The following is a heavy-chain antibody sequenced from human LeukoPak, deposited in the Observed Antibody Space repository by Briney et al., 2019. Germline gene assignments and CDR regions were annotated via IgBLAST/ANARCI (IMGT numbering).Heavy chain of an antibody. V-gene: IGHV3-21*01. CDR1: GFTFSSYS. CDR3: ARDYYGSGSYYNFDY. CDR2: ISSSSSYI. D-gene: IGHD3-10*01. J-gene: IGHJ4*02. Sequence: PGGSLRLSCAASGFTFSSYSMNWVRQAPGKGLEWVSSISSSSSYIYYADSVKGRFTISRDNAKNSLYLQMNSLRAEDTAVYYCARDYYGSGSYYNFDYWGQGTLVTVSS.